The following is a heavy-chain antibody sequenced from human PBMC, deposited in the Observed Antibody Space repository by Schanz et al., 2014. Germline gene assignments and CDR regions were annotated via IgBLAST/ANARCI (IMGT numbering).Heavy chain of an antibody. D-gene: IGHD3-10*01. CDR1: GFTFSAYA. Sequence: EVQLLESGGGLVQPGGSLRLSCAASGFTFSAYAMTWVRQIPGKGLEWVSFIYIGGNTYYADSVKGRFTISRDNSKNTLYLQMNSLRAEDTAVYYCAKGRFGELSAFDIWGQGTMVTVSS. CDR2: FIYIGGNT. J-gene: IGHJ3*02. V-gene: IGHV3-23*01. CDR3: AKGRFGELSAFDI.